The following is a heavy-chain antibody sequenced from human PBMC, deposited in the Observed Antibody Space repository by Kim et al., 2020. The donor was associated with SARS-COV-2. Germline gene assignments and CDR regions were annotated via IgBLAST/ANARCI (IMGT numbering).Heavy chain of an antibody. CDR2: INSDGSNT. CDR1: GFTFSNYW. Sequence: GGSPRLSCAASGFTFSNYWMQWVRQVPGKGLVWVSHINSDGSNTNYADSVKGRFTISRDNAKNTLYLQMNSLRAEDTAVYYCASDTWGLDYWGQGTLVTVSS. V-gene: IGHV3-74*01. D-gene: IGHD7-27*01. CDR3: ASDTWGLDY. J-gene: IGHJ4*02.